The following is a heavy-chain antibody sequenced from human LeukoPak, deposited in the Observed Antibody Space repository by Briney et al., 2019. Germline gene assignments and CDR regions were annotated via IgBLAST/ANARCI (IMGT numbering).Heavy chain of an antibody. CDR3: AKDTRDILTGYYNTAFDY. V-gene: IGHV3-9*01. CDR1: GFTFDDYA. J-gene: IGHJ4*02. CDR2: ISWNSGFI. D-gene: IGHD3-9*01. Sequence: GGSLRLSCAASGFTFDDYAMHWVRQAPGKGLEWVSGISWNSGFIGYADSVKGRFTISRDNAKKSLYLQMNSLRAEDTALYYCAKDTRDILTGYYNTAFDYWGQGILVTVSS.